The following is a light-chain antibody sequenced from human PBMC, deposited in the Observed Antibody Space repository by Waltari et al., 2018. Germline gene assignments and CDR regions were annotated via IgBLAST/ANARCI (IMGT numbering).Light chain of an antibody. CDR3: SSYAGSNNYV. V-gene: IGLV2-8*01. CDR1: SSDVGGYNY. J-gene: IGLJ1*01. CDR2: EVS. Sequence: QSALTQPPSASGSPGQSLTISCTGTSSDVGGYNYVSWYQQHPGKAPKLMIYEVSKRAAGVPGRFAGSKSGNTASLTVSGLQAEDEADYYCSSYAGSNNYVFGTGTKVTVL.